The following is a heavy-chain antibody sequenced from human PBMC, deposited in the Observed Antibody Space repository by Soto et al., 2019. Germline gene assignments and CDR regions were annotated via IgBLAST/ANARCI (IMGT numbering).Heavy chain of an antibody. CDR2: IYYSGST. V-gene: IGHV4-30-4*01. CDR3: AREPYDYDRSGHFDY. CDR1: CGSIISGDYY. D-gene: IGHD3-22*01. Sequence: SETLSLTCTFSCGSIISGDYYWNWIRQPPGKGLEWIGFIYYSGSTYYNPSLESRVTMSVDTSKNQFSLKLSSVTAADTAVYYCAREPYDYDRSGHFDYWGQGTLVTVSS. J-gene: IGHJ4*02.